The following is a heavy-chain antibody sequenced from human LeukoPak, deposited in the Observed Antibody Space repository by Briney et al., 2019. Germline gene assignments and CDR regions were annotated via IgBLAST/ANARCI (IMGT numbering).Heavy chain of an antibody. CDR2: ISSSGTTI. Sequence: PGGSLRLSCAASGFTFSSYEMNWVRQAPGKGLECVSYISSSGTTIYYADSVKGRFTISRDNAKNSLYLQMNSLRAEDTAVYYCARGGLGHSYGQNDYWGQGTLVTVSS. J-gene: IGHJ4*02. CDR3: ARGGLGHSYGQNDY. V-gene: IGHV3-48*03. CDR1: GFTFSSYE. D-gene: IGHD5-18*01.